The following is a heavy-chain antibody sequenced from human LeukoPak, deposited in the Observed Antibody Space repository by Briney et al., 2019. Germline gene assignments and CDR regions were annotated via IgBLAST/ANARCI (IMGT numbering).Heavy chain of an antibody. J-gene: IGHJ5*02. Sequence: ASVKVSCKVSGYTLTELSMHWVRQAPGKGLEWMGGFDPEDGETIYAQKFQGRVTMTEDTYTDTAYMELSSLRSEDTAVYYCAKDNSVRDEAWWFSPWGQGTLVIVSS. V-gene: IGHV1-24*01. CDR1: GYTLTELS. D-gene: IGHD5-24*01. CDR2: FDPEDGET. CDR3: AKDNSVRDEAWWFSP.